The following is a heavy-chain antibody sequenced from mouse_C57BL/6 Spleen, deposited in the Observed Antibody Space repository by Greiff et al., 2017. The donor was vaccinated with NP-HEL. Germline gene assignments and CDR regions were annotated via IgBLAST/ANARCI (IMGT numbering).Heavy chain of an antibody. Sequence: QVQLKQPGAELVKPGASVKLSCKASGYTFTSYWMHWVKQRPGRGLAWIGRIDPHSGGTKYNEKFKSKATLTVDKPSSTAYMQLSSLTSEDSAVYDCARQRIQDYVYFDYWGQGTTLTVSS. CDR1: GYTFTSYW. CDR3: ARQRIQDYVYFDY. D-gene: IGHD2-4*01. CDR2: IDPHSGGT. J-gene: IGHJ2*01. V-gene: IGHV1-72*01.